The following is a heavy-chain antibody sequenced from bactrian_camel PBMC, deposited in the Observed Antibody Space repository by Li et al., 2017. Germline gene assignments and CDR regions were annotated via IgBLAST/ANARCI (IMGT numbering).Heavy chain of an antibody. CDR1: GYTYAAYD. Sequence: VQLVESGGGSVQAGGSLRLSCTASGYTYAAYDFAWFHQAPGKEREGVAAIESTGSTSYADSVKGRFTISRDNAKNTLYLQMNSLKTEDTAVYYCARGPENLWEYGYWGQGTQVTVS. CDR2: IESTGST. J-gene: IGHJ4*01. CDR3: ARGPENLWEYGY. V-gene: IGHV3S67*01.